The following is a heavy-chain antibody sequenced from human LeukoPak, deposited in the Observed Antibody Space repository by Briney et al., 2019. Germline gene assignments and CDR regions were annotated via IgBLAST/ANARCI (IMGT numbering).Heavy chain of an antibody. CDR1: GFTFSSYE. CDR2: ISSSGSTI. CDR3: ARARYSSSWYRGSYYYLGMDV. V-gene: IGHV3-48*03. J-gene: IGHJ6*02. Sequence: GGSLRLSCAASGFTFSSYEMNWVRQAPGKGLEWVSYISSSGSTIYYADSVKGRFTISRDNAKNSLYLQMNSLRAEDTAVYYCARARYSSSWYRGSYYYLGMDVWGQGTTVTVS. D-gene: IGHD6-13*01.